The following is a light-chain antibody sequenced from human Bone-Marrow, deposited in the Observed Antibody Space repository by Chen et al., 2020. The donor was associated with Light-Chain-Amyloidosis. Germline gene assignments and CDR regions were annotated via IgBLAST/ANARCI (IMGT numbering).Light chain of an antibody. CDR3: AEWEDSRSGFVV. CDR2: KND. V-gene: IGLV1-47*01. CDR1: TSNIGSNF. J-gene: IGLJ1*01. Sequence: QSVLTQPPSASGTPGQRVTISCSGSTSNIGSNFVYWYQQLPGPAPKLLIHKNDQRPSGVPDRISGAKSGTSASLAISGLRAEDEADYYCAEWEDSRSGFVVFGAGTKVTVL.